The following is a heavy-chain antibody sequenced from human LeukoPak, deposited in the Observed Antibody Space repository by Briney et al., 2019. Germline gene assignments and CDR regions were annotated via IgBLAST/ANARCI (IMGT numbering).Heavy chain of an antibody. V-gene: IGHV3-23*01. CDR3: AKAPVTTCSGAYCYPFDY. Sequence: GGSLRLSCAAFGFTFSSYAMSWVRQAPGKGLEWVSAISVSGNTYHADSVKGRFTISRDSSKNTLYLQMNRLRAEDAAVYYCAKAPVTTCSGAYCYPFDYWGQGTLVTVSS. J-gene: IGHJ4*02. D-gene: IGHD2-21*01. CDR2: ISVSGNT. CDR1: GFTFSSYA.